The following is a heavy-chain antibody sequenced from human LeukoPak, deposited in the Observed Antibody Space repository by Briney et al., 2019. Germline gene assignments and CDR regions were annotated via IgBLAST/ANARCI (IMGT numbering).Heavy chain of an antibody. CDR1: GFTFSSYA. CDR2: ISGSGGST. D-gene: IGHD3-10*01. CDR3: AIYGSGSLAPHNYGMDV. J-gene: IGHJ6*02. V-gene: IGHV3-23*01. Sequence: GGSLRLSCAASGFTFSSYAMSWVRQAPGKGLEWVSAISGSGGSTYYADSVKGRFTISRDNAKNSLYLQMNSLRAEDTAVYYCAIYGSGSLAPHNYGMDVWGQGTTVTVSS.